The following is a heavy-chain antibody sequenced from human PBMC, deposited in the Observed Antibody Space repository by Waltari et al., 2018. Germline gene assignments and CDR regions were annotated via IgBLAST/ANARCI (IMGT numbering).Heavy chain of an antibody. CDR3: AAVAWHYSVRIDY. J-gene: IGHJ4*02. V-gene: IGHV4-38-2*01. D-gene: IGHD6-19*01. CDR1: GHSIRSEYF. Sequence: QVQLQESGPGLVKPSETLSLTCAVFGHSIRSEYFWGWIRQPPGKGLEWIGTTHHDGTTFYSPSLQNRITISLDTSNNQFSLRLRSMTAADTAVYYCAAVAWHYSVRIDYWGQRTLVTVSS. CDR2: THHDGTT.